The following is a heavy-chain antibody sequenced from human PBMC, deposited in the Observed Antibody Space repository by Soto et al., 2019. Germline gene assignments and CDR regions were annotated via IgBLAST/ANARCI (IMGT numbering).Heavy chain of an antibody. D-gene: IGHD3-10*01. J-gene: IGHJ6*03. CDR3: ARDWGYGSGRRYYYYMDV. CDR2: IWYDGSNK. CDR1: GFTFSSYG. V-gene: IGHV3-33*01. Sequence: PGGSLRLSCAASGFTFSSYGMHWVRQAPGKGLEWVAVIWYDGSNKYYADSVKGRFTISRDNSKNTLYLQMNSLRAEDTAVYYCARDWGYGSGRRYYYYMDVWGRGTTVNVSS.